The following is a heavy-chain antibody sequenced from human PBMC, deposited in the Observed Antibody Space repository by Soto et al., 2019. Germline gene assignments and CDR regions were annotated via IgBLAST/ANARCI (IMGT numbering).Heavy chain of an antibody. CDR2: ITAHNGNT. Sequence: ASVKVSCKASGYTFSNYAISWVRQAPGQGLEWMGWITAHNGNTKYAQKFQARVTMTTDTSTSTASMELRSLTSDDTAVYYCVRDAPYDDFWSGVMELYYYGMDVWGQGTTVTVSS. V-gene: IGHV1-18*01. CDR3: VRDAPYDDFWSGVMELYYYGMDV. CDR1: GYTFSNYA. J-gene: IGHJ6*02. D-gene: IGHD3-3*01.